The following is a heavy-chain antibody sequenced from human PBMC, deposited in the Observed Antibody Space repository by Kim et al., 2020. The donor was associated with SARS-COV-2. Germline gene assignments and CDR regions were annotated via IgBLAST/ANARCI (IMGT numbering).Heavy chain of an antibody. CDR3: AKDRTVARTNGMDV. Sequence: GGSLRLSCAASGFTFDDYAMHWVRQAPGKGLEWVSGISWNSGSIGYADSVKGRFTISRDNAKNSLYLQMNSLRAEDTALYYCAKDRTVARTNGMDVWGQGTTVTVSS. D-gene: IGHD1-7*01. J-gene: IGHJ6*02. CDR1: GFTFDDYA. V-gene: IGHV3-9*01. CDR2: ISWNSGSI.